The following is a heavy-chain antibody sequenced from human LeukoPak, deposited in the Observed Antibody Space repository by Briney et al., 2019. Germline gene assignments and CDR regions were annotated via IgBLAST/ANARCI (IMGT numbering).Heavy chain of an antibody. CDR2: VDPEDGET. CDR1: GYTFTDYY. Sequence: ATVKISCKASGYTFTDYYMHWVQQAPGKGLEWMGRVDPEDGETIYAQKLQGRVTMTTDTSTSTAYMELRSLRSDDTAVYYCARFFAGGTQYYFDYWGQGTLVTVSS. D-gene: IGHD3-3*01. V-gene: IGHV1-69-2*01. CDR3: ARFFAGGTQYYFDY. J-gene: IGHJ4*02.